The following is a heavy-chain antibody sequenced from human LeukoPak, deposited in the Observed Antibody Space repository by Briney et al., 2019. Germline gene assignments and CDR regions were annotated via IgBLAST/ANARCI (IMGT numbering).Heavy chain of an antibody. V-gene: IGHV3-21*01. D-gene: IGHD3-22*01. CDR2: ISSSSSYI. Sequence: PGGSLRLSCAASGFTFSSYSMNWVRQAPGKGVEWVSSISSSSSYIYYADSVKGRFTISRDNAKNSLYLQMNSLRAEDTAVYYCARDALRYNYYDSSAQLKGSRLFDYWGQGTLVTVSS. J-gene: IGHJ4*02. CDR3: ARDALRYNYYDSSAQLKGSRLFDY. CDR1: GFTFSSYS.